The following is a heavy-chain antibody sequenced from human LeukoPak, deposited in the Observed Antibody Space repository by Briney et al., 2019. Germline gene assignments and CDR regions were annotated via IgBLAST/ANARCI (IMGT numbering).Heavy chain of an antibody. V-gene: IGHV3-11*04. CDR2: ISSSGSTI. CDR1: GFTFSDYY. Sequence: PGGSLRLSCAASGFTFSDYYMSWIRQAPGKGLEWVSYISSSGSTIYYADSVKGRFTISRDNAKNSLYLQMSSLRAEDTAVYYCASVRTPFHLAYWGQGTLVTVSS. J-gene: IGHJ4*02. D-gene: IGHD4-23*01. CDR3: ASVRTPFHLAY.